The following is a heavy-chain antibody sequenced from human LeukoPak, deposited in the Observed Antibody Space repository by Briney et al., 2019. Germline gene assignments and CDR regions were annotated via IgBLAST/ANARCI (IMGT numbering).Heavy chain of an antibody. D-gene: IGHD6-13*01. J-gene: IGHJ4*02. V-gene: IGHV1-69*05. CDR1: GGTFSSYA. Sequence: ASVKVSCKASGGTFSSYAISWVRQAPGQGLEWMGGIIAIFGTANYAQKFQGRVTMTTDTSTSTAYMELRSLRSDDTAVYYCARDLAAAALEYWAQGPLLTVSS. CDR2: IIAIFGTA. CDR3: ARDLAAAALEY.